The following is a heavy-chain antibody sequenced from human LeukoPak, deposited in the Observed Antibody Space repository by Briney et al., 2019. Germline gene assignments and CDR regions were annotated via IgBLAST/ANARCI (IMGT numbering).Heavy chain of an antibody. J-gene: IGHJ5*02. CDR1: GFTVSSNY. CDR2: IYSGGST. Sequence: GGSLRLSCAASGFTVSSNYMSWVRQAPGKGLEWVSVIYSGGSTYYADSVKGRFTISRDNAKNSLYLQMNSLRAEDTAVYYCATERRITMGLGFDPWGQGTLVTVSS. CDR3: ATERRITMGLGFDP. D-gene: IGHD3-10*01. V-gene: IGHV3-53*03.